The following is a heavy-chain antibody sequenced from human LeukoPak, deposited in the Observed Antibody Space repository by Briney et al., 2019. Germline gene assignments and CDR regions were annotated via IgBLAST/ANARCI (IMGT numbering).Heavy chain of an antibody. CDR1: GGFMTSYY. J-gene: IGHJ4*02. CDR3: AGEGYFDTSVYFEY. Sequence: PSQTLSLTCSVSGGFMTSYYWSWIRQTPVKGLEWIGYIYYSGSTNYNPSFRSRATISVDKSNNRFSLKLSAVTAADSAIYYCAGEGYFDTSVYFEYGGQGILVTVPP. D-gene: IGHD3-22*01. CDR2: IYYSGST. V-gene: IGHV4-59*01.